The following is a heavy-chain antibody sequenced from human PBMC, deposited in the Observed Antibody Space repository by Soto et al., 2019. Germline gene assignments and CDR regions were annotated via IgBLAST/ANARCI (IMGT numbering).Heavy chain of an antibody. CDR3: AKGRAWLGNNYFDY. J-gene: IGHJ4*02. V-gene: IGHV3-30*18. CDR1: GFTFSSYG. CDR2: ISYDGSNK. D-gene: IGHD6-19*01. Sequence: QVQLVASGGGVVQPGRSLRLSCAASGFTFSSYGMHWVRQAPGKGLEWVAVISYDGSNKYYADSVNGRFTISRDNSKNTLYLQMNSLRAEDTAVYYCAKGRAWLGNNYFDYWGQGTLVTVSS.